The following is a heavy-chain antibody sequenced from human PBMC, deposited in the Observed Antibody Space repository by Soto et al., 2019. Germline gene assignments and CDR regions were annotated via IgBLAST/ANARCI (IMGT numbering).Heavy chain of an antibody. CDR1: GLTFSNYA. CDR2: ITANGGRA. J-gene: IGHJ2*01. Sequence: PGGSLRLSCLASGLTFSNYAMGWVRQAPGTGLEWVSAITANGGRANYADSVQGRFTVSRDNSQNTLYMQMSSLRAEDTAVYYCAKDLRGPEAGTWYFDLWGRGTLVTVSS. D-gene: IGHD6-13*01. V-gene: IGHV3-23*01. CDR3: AKDLRGPEAGTWYFDL.